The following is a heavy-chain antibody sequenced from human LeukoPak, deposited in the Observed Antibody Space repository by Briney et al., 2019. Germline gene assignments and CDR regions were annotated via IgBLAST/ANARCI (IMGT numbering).Heavy chain of an antibody. CDR3: ARGSSGSYSAYNWFDP. Sequence: ASVKVSCKASGYTFTGYYMHWVRQAPGQGLEWMGWINPNSGGTNYAQKLQGRVTMTRDTSISTAYMELSRLRSDDTAVYYCARGSSGSYSAYNWFDPWGQGTLVTVSS. CDR1: GYTFTGYY. V-gene: IGHV1-2*02. D-gene: IGHD1-26*01. CDR2: INPNSGGT. J-gene: IGHJ5*02.